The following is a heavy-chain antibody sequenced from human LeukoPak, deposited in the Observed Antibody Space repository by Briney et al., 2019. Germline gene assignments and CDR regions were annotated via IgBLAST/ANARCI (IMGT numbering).Heavy chain of an antibody. CDR2: IYYSGST. CDR1: GGSISSSSYY. D-gene: IGHD4-17*01. J-gene: IGHJ4*02. CDR3: ASVVYGDYRYYFDY. Sequence: PSETLSLTCTVSGGSISSSSYYWGWIRQPPGKGLEWIGSIYYSGSTYYNPSLKSRVTISVDTSKNQFSLKLSSVTAADTAVYYCASVVYGDYRYYFDYWGQGTLVTVSS. V-gene: IGHV4-39*07.